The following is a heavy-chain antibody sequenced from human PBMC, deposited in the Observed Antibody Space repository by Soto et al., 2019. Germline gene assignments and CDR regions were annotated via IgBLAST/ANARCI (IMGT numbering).Heavy chain of an antibody. CDR2: IIPIFGTA. V-gene: IGHV1-69*13. J-gene: IGHJ6*02. CDR1: GGTFSSYA. Sequence: GASVKVSCKASGGTFSSYAISWVRQAPGQGLEWMGGIIPIFGTASYAQKFQGRVTITADESTSTAYMELSSLRSEDTAVYYCAREGITGTTHYGMDVWGQGTTVTVSS. CDR3: AREGITGTTHYGMDV. D-gene: IGHD1-7*01.